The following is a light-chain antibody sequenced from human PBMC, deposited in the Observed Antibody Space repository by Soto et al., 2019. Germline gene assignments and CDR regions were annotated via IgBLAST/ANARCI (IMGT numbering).Light chain of an antibody. Sequence: QMTQSPSTLSASVADRVTISCRASQNIGSWLAWYQQKPGKAPKLLIYKASSLESGVPSRFSGSGSGTEFTLTISSQQPDDFATSYCQQYNLYSTFGPGTRVEIK. J-gene: IGKJ3*01. CDR1: QNIGSW. CDR3: QQYNLYST. CDR2: KAS. V-gene: IGKV1-5*03.